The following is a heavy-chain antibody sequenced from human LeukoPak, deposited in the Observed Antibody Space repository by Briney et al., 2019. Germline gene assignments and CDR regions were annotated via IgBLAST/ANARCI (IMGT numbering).Heavy chain of an antibody. J-gene: IGHJ4*02. CDR3: TRIYSSSWSGSFFDY. D-gene: IGHD6-13*01. Sequence: PGGSLRLSCAASGIAFSDHYMDWVRQAPGKGLEWVGRTRNKANGYTTEYAASVKGRFTISRDDSKSSLYLQMNSLKTEDTSIYYCTRIYSSSWSGSFFDYWGQGTLVTVSS. V-gene: IGHV3-72*01. CDR1: GIAFSDHY. CDR2: TRNKANGYTT.